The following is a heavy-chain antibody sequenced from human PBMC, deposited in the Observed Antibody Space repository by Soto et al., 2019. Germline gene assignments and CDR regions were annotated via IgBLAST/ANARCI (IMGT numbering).Heavy chain of an antibody. CDR1: GFTFSSYW. J-gene: IGHJ4*02. D-gene: IGHD6-19*01. V-gene: IGHV3-74*01. CDR2: INSDGSST. Sequence: EVQLVESGGGLVQPGGSLRVSCAASGFTFSSYWMHWVRQAPGKGLVWVSRINSDGSSTSYADSVKGRFTISRDNAKNTLDLQMNSRRAEDTAIYYCARRGAVAGLHYWGQGTLVTVSS. CDR3: ARRGAVAGLHY.